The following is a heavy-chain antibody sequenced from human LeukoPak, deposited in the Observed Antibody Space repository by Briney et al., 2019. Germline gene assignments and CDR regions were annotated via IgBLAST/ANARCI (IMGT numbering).Heavy chain of an antibody. CDR2: IYSGGST. J-gene: IGHJ4*02. D-gene: IGHD5-18*01. CDR1: GFTVSSNY. Sequence: TGGSLRLSCAASGFTVSSNYMSWVRQAPGKGLEWVSVIYSGGSTYYADSVKGRFTISRDNSKNTLYLQMNSLRAEDTAVYYCAKFYLDTAMVGPDSPNKYYFDYWGQGTLVTVSS. V-gene: IGHV3-66*01. CDR3: AKFYLDTAMVGPDSPNKYYFDY.